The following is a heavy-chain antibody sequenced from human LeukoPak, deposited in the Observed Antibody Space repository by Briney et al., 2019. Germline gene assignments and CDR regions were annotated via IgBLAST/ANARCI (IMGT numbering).Heavy chain of an antibody. CDR3: AKGGYCSGGSCPHYYYYYYMDV. Sequence: GGSLRLSCAASGFTFSSYAMSWVRQAPGKGLEWVSAISGSGGSPYYADSVKGRFTISRDNSKNTLYLQMNSLRAEDTAVYYCAKGGYCSGGSCPHYYYYYYMDVWGKGTTVTVSS. V-gene: IGHV3-23*01. CDR2: ISGSGGSP. J-gene: IGHJ6*03. D-gene: IGHD2-15*01. CDR1: GFTFSSYA.